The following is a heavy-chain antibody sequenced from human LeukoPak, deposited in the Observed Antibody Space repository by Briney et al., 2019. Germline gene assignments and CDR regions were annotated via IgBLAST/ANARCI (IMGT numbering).Heavy chain of an antibody. Sequence: SVKVSCKASGGTFSSYAISWVRQAPGQGLEWMGGIIPIFGTANYAQKFQGRVTITADESTSTAYMELSSLRSEDTAVYYCASFYVGGGVKNDYWGQGTLVTVSS. CDR1: GGTFSSYA. CDR3: ASFYVGGGVKNDY. CDR2: IIPIFGTA. V-gene: IGHV1-69*13. J-gene: IGHJ4*02. D-gene: IGHD2/OR15-2a*01.